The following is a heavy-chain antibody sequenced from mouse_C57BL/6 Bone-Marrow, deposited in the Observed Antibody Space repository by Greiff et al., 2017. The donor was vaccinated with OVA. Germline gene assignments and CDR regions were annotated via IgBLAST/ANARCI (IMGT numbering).Heavy chain of an antibody. J-gene: IGHJ4*01. CDR1: GFTFRSSA. Sequence: EVQPVESGGGLVKPGGSLKLSCAASGFTFRSSAMSWVRQTPEKRLEWVATISDGGSYTYYPDNVKGRFTISRDNAKNNLYLQMSHLKSEDTAMYYCARRFYAMDYWGQGTSVTVSS. V-gene: IGHV5-4*03. CDR3: ARRFYAMDY. CDR2: ISDGGSYT.